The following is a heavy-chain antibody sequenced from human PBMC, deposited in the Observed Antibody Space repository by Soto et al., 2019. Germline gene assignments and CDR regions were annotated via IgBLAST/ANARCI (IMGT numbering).Heavy chain of an antibody. D-gene: IGHD4-4*01. CDR1: GFTFSGFA. CDR3: ARGSYSSYDANWFDP. J-gene: IGHJ5*02. CDR2: ISNDGSNK. V-gene: IGHV3-30*04. Sequence: QVQLVESGGGVVQPGRSLRLSCAASGFTFSGFAMHWVRQAPGKGLEWVAAISNDGSNKYYAGSVKGRFTISRDNARNTLYVQMNSLRAEDTAVYYCARGSYSSYDANWFDPWGQGTLVTVSS.